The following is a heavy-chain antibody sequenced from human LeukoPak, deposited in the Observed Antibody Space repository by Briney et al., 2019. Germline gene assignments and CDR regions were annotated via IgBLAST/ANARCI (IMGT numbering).Heavy chain of an antibody. V-gene: IGHV6-1*01. Sequence: SQTLSLTCAISGDSVSSNSAAWNWIRQSPSRGLEWLGRTYYRSKWYNDYAVSVKSRITINPDTSKNQFSLQLNSVTPEDAAVYYCARSSTAGEGSLDFDYWGQGALVTVSS. J-gene: IGHJ4*02. D-gene: IGHD6-13*01. CDR3: ARSSTAGEGSLDFDY. CDR2: TYYRSKWYN. CDR1: GDSVSSNSAA.